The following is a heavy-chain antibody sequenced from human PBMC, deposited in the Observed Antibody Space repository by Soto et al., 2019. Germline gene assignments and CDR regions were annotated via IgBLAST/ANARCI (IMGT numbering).Heavy chain of an antibody. CDR3: ARAENERAGIYRPPDY. J-gene: IGHJ4*02. CDR1: GASITSGGYY. V-gene: IGHV4-31*03. Sequence: QVQLQESGPGLVKPSQTLSLTCTVSGASITSGGYYWSWIRQHPGKGLEWIGYIYYSVTTYYNPSLNSRVFITXDPSKNQFSLNLRSVTAADTAVYYCARAENERAGIYRPPDYWGQGTLVTVSS. CDR2: IYYSVTT. D-gene: IGHD5-12*01.